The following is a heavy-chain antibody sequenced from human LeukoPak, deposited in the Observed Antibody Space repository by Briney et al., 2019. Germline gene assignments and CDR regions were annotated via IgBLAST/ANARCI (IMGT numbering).Heavy chain of an antibody. Sequence: ASVKVSCKASGYTFTGYYMYWGRQAPGQGLEWMGRINSNSGGTNYTQKFQCMVTMSRDTSISTEYMEQRRLRSDDTAVYYCARGARDYYDSSGYYTYWGQGTLVTVSS. CDR2: INSNSGGT. V-gene: IGHV1-2*06. J-gene: IGHJ4*02. CDR3: ARGARDYYDSSGYYTY. D-gene: IGHD3-22*01. CDR1: GYTFTGYY.